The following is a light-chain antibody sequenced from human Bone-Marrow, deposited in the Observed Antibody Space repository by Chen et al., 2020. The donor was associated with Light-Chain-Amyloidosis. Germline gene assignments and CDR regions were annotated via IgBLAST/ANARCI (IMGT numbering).Light chain of an antibody. CDR1: QSILYSSNNRNY. Sequence: DIVMIQSPDSLTVSLGERATINCKSSQSILYSSNNRNYLAWYQQKPGQPPRLLIYWASTRESGVPDRFSGSGSGTDFTLTISSLQAEDVAVYYCQHYYNIPYTFGQGTKLAIK. V-gene: IGKV4-1*01. CDR2: WAS. CDR3: QHYYNIPYT. J-gene: IGKJ2*01.